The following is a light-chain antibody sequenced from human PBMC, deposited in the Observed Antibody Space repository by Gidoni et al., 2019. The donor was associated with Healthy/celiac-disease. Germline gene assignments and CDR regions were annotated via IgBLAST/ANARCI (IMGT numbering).Light chain of an antibody. J-gene: IGKJ1*01. Sequence: DIQMTPSPSTLSASVGDRVPITCRASQSISSWLAWYQQKPGKAPKLLIYKASSLESGVPSRFRGRGSGTEFTLTISSLQPDDFATYYCQQYNSYWTFXQXTKVEIK. V-gene: IGKV1-5*03. CDR3: QQYNSYWT. CDR1: QSISSW. CDR2: KAS.